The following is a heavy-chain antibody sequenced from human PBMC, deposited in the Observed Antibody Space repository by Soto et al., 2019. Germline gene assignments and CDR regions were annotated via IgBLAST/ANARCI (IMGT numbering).Heavy chain of an antibody. CDR1: GGSISSYY. V-gene: IGHV4-59*01. D-gene: IGHD3-16*02. CDR2: IYYSGST. J-gene: IGHJ6*02. Sequence: SETLSLTCTVSGGSISSYYWSWIRQPPGKGLEWIGYIYYSGSTNYNPSLKSRVTISVDTSKNQFSLKLSSVTAADTAVYYSARERIDYYYYGMDVWGQGTTVTVSS. CDR3: ARERIDYYYYGMDV.